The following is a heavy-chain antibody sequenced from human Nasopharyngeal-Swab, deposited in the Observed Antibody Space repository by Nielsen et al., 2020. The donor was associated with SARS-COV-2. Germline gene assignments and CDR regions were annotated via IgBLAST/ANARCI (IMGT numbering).Heavy chain of an antibody. D-gene: IGHD3-10*01. Sequence: SVKVSCKASGGTFSSYAISWVRQAPGQGLEWMGGIIPIFGAANYAQKFQGRVTITADESTSTAYMELSSLRSEDTAVYYCARDGDYYYYMDVWGKGTTVTVSS. CDR1: GGTFSSYA. V-gene: IGHV1-69*13. CDR2: IIPIFGAA. CDR3: ARDGDYYYYMDV. J-gene: IGHJ6*03.